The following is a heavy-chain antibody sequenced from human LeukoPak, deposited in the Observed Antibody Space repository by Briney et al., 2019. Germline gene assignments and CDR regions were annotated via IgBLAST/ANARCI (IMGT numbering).Heavy chain of an antibody. J-gene: IGHJ4*02. Sequence: ASVKVSCKASGYTFTSYGISWVRQAPGQGLEWMGCISAYNGNTNYAQKLQGRVTMTTDTSTSTAYMELRSLRSDDTAVYYCARDREIVGGTTFDYWGQGTLVTVSS. CDR3: ARDREIVGGTTFDY. D-gene: IGHD1-26*01. CDR1: GYTFTSYG. V-gene: IGHV1-18*01. CDR2: ISAYNGNT.